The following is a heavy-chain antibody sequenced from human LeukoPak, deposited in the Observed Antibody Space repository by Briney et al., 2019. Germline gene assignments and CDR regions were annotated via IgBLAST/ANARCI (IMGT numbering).Heavy chain of an antibody. CDR1: GYTLTGYY. Sequence: ASVKVSCKASGYTLTGYYMHWLRQAPGQGLEWMGWINPNTGGTNYAQNFQGRVTMTRDTSISTAYMELSRLRSDDTAVYYCARGPSVSVLPYFYYYMDVWGKGTTVTVSS. D-gene: IGHD3-10*02. CDR2: INPNTGGT. V-gene: IGHV1-2*02. J-gene: IGHJ6*03. CDR3: ARGPSVSVLPYFYYYMDV.